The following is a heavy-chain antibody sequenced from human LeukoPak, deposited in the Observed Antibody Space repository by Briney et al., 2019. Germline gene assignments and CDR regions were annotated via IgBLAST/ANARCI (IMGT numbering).Heavy chain of an antibody. V-gene: IGHV4-59*12. CDR2: IYYSGST. CDR1: GGSISSYY. Sequence: SETLSLTCTVSGGSISSYYWSWIRQPPGKGLEWIGYIYYSGSTSYNPSLKSRVTISVDTSKNQFSLKLSSVTAADTAVYYCARTIAVAVNYYYYMDVWGKGTTVTISS. CDR3: ARTIAVAVNYYYYMDV. D-gene: IGHD6-19*01. J-gene: IGHJ6*03.